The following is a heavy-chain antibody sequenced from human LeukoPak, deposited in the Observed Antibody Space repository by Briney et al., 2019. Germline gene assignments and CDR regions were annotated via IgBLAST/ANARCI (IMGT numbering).Heavy chain of an antibody. D-gene: IGHD3-22*01. J-gene: IGHJ4*02. CDR1: GFTFDDYG. CDR2: INWNGGST. Sequence: GGSLRLSCAASGFTFDDYGMSWVRQAPGKGLEWVSGINWNGGSTGYADSVKGRFTISRDNAKNSLYLQMNSLRAEDTALYYCARLDPVVHAYYYDSSGYYFDYWGQGTLVTVSS. V-gene: IGHV3-20*04. CDR3: ARLDPVVHAYYYDSSGYYFDY.